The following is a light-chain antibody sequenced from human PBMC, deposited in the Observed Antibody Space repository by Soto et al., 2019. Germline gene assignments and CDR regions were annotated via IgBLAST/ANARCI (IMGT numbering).Light chain of an antibody. J-gene: IGLJ2*01. CDR2: EGS. CDR1: SSDVGGYNL. CDR3: CSYAGSSTFGV. Sequence: QSALTQPPSASGSPGQSVTISCTGTSSDVGGYNLVSWYQQHPGKAPKLMIYEGSKRPSGVSNRFSGSKSGNTASLTISGLQAEDEADYYCCSYAGSSTFGVFGGGTKVTVL. V-gene: IGLV2-23*03.